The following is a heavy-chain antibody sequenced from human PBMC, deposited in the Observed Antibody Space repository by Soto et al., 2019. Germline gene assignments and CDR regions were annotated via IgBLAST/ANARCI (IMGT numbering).Heavy chain of an antibody. D-gene: IGHD4-17*01. J-gene: IGHJ4*02. CDR2: IYYSGST. CDR1: GGSITSSSYY. V-gene: IGHV4-39*02. Sequence: QLQLQESGPGLVKPSETLSLTCTVSGGSITSSSYYWGWIRQPPGQGLDWIGRIYYSGSTYYHPALTGRVTNSVDTSNTHFSLKLSSVTASDTAVYYCASRGSGDYDFDYWGQGTLVTVSS. CDR3: ASRGSGDYDFDY.